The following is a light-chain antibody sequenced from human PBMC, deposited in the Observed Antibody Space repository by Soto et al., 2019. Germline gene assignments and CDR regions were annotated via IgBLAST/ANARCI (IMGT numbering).Light chain of an antibody. CDR2: KAS. CDR1: QGISGW. J-gene: IGKJ2*01. V-gene: IGKV1-5*03. CDR3: QQYETYFRT. Sequence: DIQMTQSPSTLSASVGDRVTITCRASQGISGWLAWYQQKPGKAPRLLIYKASSLESGVPSRFSGSGFGTEFILTISSLQPDDSGTYYSQQYETYFRTFGQGTKLEIK.